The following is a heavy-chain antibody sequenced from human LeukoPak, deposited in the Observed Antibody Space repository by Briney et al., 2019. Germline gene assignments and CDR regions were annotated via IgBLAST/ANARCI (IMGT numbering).Heavy chain of an antibody. CDR2: IYYSGST. CDR3: ARAGNYDILTGYTHDAFDI. D-gene: IGHD3-9*01. V-gene: IGHV4-39*07. CDR1: GGSISSSSYY. J-gene: IGHJ3*02. Sequence: PSETLSLTCTVSGGSISSSSYYWGWIRQPPGQGLEWIGSIYYSGSTYYNPSLKSRVTISVDTSKNQFSLKLSSVTAADTAVYYCARAGNYDILTGYTHDAFDIWGQGTMVTVSS.